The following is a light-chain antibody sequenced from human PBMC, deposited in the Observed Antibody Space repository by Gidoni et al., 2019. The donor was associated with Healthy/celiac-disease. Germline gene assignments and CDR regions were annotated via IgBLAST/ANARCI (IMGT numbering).Light chain of an antibody. CDR2: ATS. CDR1: QSISGY. V-gene: IGKV1-39*01. J-gene: IGKJ2*01. Sequence: DIQMTQSPSSLSASVGDRVTITCRASQSISGYLNWYQQKPGKAPNLLIYATSSLHSGVQSRFSGSESGTDFTITISSLQPEDFATYYCQQTYTNPYTFGQGTKLETK. CDR3: QQTYTNPYT.